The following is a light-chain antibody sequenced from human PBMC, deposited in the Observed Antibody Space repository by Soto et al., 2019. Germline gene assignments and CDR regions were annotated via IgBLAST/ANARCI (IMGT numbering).Light chain of an antibody. CDR2: DAS. V-gene: IGKV1-13*02. Sequence: QMTLSTETLVAFVGRRVTINIRASQGIRKDLGWYQQKPGKAPKLLIYDASSLESGGPSRFSGRGSGTEFALTFSSLQRDDFPTYYCHPSNIYWTFSEGTKVDIK. J-gene: IGKJ1*01. CDR1: QGIRKD. CDR3: HPSNIYWT.